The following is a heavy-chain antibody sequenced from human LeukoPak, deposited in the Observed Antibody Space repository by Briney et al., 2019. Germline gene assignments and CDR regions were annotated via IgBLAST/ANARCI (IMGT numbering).Heavy chain of an antibody. CDR3: ARGTGGSTWYYYGMDV. D-gene: IGHD2-2*01. J-gene: IGHJ6*02. V-gene: IGHV1-2*02. CDR1: GGTFSSYA. CDR2: INPNSGGA. Sequence: ASVKVSCKASGGTFSSYAISWVRQAPGQGLEWMGWINPNSGGANYAQKFQGRVTMTRDTSISTAYMELSRLRSDDTAVYYCARGTGGSTWYYYGMDVWGQGTTVTVSS.